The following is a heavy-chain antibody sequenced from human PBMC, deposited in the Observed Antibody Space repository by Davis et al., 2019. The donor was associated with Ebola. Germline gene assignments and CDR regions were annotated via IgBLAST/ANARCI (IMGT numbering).Heavy chain of an antibody. CDR1: GFTVSSNY. CDR3: AKVYDFWSGYLDYGMDV. D-gene: IGHD3-3*01. J-gene: IGHJ6*02. CDR2: IKQDGSEK. V-gene: IGHV3-7*01. Sequence: GGSLRLSCAASGFTVSSNYMSWVRQAPGKGLEWVANIKQDGSEKYYVDSVKGRFTISRDNAKNSLYLQMNSLRAEDTAVYYCAKVYDFWSGYLDYGMDVWGQGTTVTVSS.